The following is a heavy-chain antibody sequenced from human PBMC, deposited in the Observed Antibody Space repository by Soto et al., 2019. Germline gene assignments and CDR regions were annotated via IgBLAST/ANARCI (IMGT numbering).Heavy chain of an antibody. CDR2: ISSSSSYI. CDR3: ARAVVAYYYYYYGMDV. J-gene: IGHJ6*02. V-gene: IGHV3-21*01. CDR1: GFTFSSYS. D-gene: IGHD2-2*01. Sequence: EVQLVESGGGLVKPGGSLRLSCAASGFTFSSYSMNWVRQAPGKGLEWVSSISSSSSYIYYADSVKGRFTISRDNAKNSLYLQMNSLRAEDTAVYYCARAVVAYYYYYYGMDVWGQGTTVTVSS.